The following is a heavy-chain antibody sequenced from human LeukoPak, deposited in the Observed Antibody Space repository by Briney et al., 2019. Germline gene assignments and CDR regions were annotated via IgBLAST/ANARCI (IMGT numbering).Heavy chain of an antibody. J-gene: IGHJ3*02. CDR1: GYTFTSYY. V-gene: IGHV1-46*01. Sequence: GASVKVSCKASGYTFTSYYMHWVRQAPGQGLEWMGISNPSGGSTSYAQKFQGRVTMTRDTSTSTVYMELSSMRSEDTAVYYCARARIRSAFDIWGQGTMVTVSS. CDR3: ARARIRSAFDI. D-gene: IGHD2-15*01. CDR2: SNPSGGST.